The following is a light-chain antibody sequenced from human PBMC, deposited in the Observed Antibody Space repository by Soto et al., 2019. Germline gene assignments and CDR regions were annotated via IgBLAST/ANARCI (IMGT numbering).Light chain of an antibody. CDR3: QQYNKWPYT. J-gene: IGKJ2*01. V-gene: IGKV3-15*01. CDR1: QSVGRN. CDR2: GKS. Sequence: EIVMTQSPVALSVSPGESAALSCRASQSVGRNFAWYQQRPGQAPRVLISGKSTRATGVPARFSGSGSGPDFTLTISSLQSEDFAVYYCQQYNKWPYTFGQGTRLEIK.